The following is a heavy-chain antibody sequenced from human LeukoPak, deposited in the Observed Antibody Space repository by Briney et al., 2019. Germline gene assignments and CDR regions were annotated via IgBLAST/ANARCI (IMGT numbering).Heavy chain of an antibody. D-gene: IGHD6-19*01. CDR2: ISDSGGST. Sequence: GGSLRLSCEACGFTFGSHAMYWVRQAPGKGLEWVSAISDSGGSTFYPDSVKGRFTISRDNSKNTLYLQMNSLRAEDTAVYYCAKGLSSGWSDDAFDIWGQGTMVTVSS. CDR3: AKGLSSGWSDDAFDI. V-gene: IGHV3-23*01. CDR1: GFTFGSHA. J-gene: IGHJ3*02.